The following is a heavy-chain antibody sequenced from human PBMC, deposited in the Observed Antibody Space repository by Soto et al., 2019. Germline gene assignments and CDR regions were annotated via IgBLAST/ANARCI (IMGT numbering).Heavy chain of an antibody. J-gene: IGHJ5*02. V-gene: IGHV1-3*01. D-gene: IGHD6-19*01. CDR2: INAGNGNT. CDR3: ARDRIAVSWWFDP. CDR1: GYTFTGYA. Sequence: ASVKVSCKASGYTFTGYAMHWVRQAPGQRLEWMGWINAGNGNTKYSQKFQGRVTITRDTSASTAYMELSSLRSEDTAVYYCARDRIAVSWWFDPWGQGTLVTVSS.